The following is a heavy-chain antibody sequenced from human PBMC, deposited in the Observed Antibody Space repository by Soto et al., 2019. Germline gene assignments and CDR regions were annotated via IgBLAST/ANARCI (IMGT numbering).Heavy chain of an antibody. V-gene: IGHV3-33*01. CDR2: LWYDGSNK. CDR1: GFTFSSYG. J-gene: IGHJ5*02. D-gene: IGHD6-13*01. Sequence: QVQLVESGGGVVQPGRSLRLSCAASGFTFSSYGMHWVRQAPGKGLEWVAVLWYDGSNKYYADSVKGRFTISRDNSKNTLYLQMNSLRPEDTAVYYCARGYGWFDPWGQGTLVTVSS. CDR3: ARGYGWFDP.